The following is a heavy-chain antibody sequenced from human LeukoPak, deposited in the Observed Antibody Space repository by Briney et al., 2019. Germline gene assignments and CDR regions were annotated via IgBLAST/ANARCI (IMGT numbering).Heavy chain of an antibody. V-gene: IGHV1-18*04. J-gene: IGHJ5*02. CDR2: ITAYNGDT. D-gene: IGHD6-19*01. CDR3: ARGGPDSSDQDWFDP. Sequence: ASVKVSCKASGYNFSSYYIQWVRQDPGQGLEWMGWITAYNGDTNYAQKLQGRVSMTTDTSTSTAYMELRNLSSDDTAVYYCARGGPDSSDQDWFDPWGQGTLVAVSS. CDR1: GYNFSSYY.